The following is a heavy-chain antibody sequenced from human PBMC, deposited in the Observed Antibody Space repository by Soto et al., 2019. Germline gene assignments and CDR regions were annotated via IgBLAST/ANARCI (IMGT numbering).Heavy chain of an antibody. J-gene: IGHJ4*02. V-gene: IGHV4-30-2*01. CDR2: IYHSGST. CDR1: GGSISSGGYS. CDR3: ATLPPRIVVVVLPIPS. Sequence: PSETLSLTCTVSGGSISSGGYSWTWIRQHPGKGLEWIGYIYHSGSTYYNPSLKSRVTISVDRSKNQFSLKLSSVTAADTAVYYCATLPPRIVVVVLPIPSWGQGTLVTVSS. D-gene: IGHD2-15*01.